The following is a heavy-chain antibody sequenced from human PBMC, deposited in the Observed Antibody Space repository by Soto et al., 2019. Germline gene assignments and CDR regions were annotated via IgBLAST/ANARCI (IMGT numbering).Heavy chain of an antibody. CDR2: ICYDGSNK. D-gene: IGHD1-1*01. J-gene: IGHJ4*02. V-gene: IGHV3-33*01. CDR1: GFTFSSYG. Sequence: QVQLVESGGGVVQPGRSLRLSCAASGFTFSSYGMHWVRQAPGKGLEWVAVICYDGSNKYYADAVKGRFTISRDNSKNTLYRQMNSLRAEDTAVYYCAREGTVVRNFIDYWGQGTLVTVSS. CDR3: AREGTVVRNFIDY.